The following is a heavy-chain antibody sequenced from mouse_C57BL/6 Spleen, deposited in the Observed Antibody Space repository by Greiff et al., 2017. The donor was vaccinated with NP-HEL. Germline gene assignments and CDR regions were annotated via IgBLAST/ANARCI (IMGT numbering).Heavy chain of an antibody. CDR1: GYTFTSYW. V-gene: IGHV1-61*01. Sequence: QVQLQQPGAELVRPGSSVKLSCKASGYTFTSYWMDWVKQRPGQGLEWIGNIYPSDSETHYNQKFKDKATLTVDKSSSTAYRQLSSLTSEDSAVYYCARGTNDAMDYWGQGTSVTVSS. CDR3: ARGTNDAMDY. CDR2: IYPSDSET. D-gene: IGHD3-3*01. J-gene: IGHJ4*01.